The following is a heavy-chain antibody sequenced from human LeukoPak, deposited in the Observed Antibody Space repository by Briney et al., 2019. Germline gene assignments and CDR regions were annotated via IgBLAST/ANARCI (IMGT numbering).Heavy chain of an antibody. V-gene: IGHV4-31*11. CDR3: ARGSDFFDY. CDR2: IYYSGSA. Sequence: SQTLSLTCAVSGGSISSADFYWSWIRQHPAKGLEWIGFIYYSGSAYYNPSLKSRVSISIDTSKNQFSLTLNSVTAADTAVYYCARGSDFFDYWGQGTLVTVSS. J-gene: IGHJ4*02. CDR1: GGSISSADFY.